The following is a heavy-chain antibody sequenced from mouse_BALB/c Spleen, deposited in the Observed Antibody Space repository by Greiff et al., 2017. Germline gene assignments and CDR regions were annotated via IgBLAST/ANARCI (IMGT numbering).Heavy chain of an antibody. J-gene: IGHJ2*01. Sequence: VQLQQPGAELVRPGASVKLSCKASGYTFTSYWINWVKQRPGQGLEWIGNIYPSDSYTNYNQKFKDKATLTVDKSSSTAYMQLSSPTSEDSAVYYCTAYGNFHFDYWGQGTTLTVSS. CDR3: TAYGNFHFDY. CDR2: IYPSDSYT. V-gene: IGHV1-69*02. CDR1: GYTFTSYW. D-gene: IGHD2-1*01.